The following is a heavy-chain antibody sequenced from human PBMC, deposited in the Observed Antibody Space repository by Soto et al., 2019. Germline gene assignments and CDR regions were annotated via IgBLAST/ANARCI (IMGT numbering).Heavy chain of an antibody. D-gene: IGHD3-16*01. J-gene: IGHJ4*02. V-gene: IGHV1-46*02. Sequence: QVQLVQSGAEVKEPGASVKVSCKASGFTFQNYHMHWVRQAPGQGLEWMGIIHPSGDTTTYAQNSQGXXAMTRDTSTSTAYMELSSLTSEDTAVYYCAKDLWGSWTVDYWGQGTLITVSS. CDR3: AKDLWGSWTVDY. CDR2: IHPSGDTT. CDR1: GFTFQNYH.